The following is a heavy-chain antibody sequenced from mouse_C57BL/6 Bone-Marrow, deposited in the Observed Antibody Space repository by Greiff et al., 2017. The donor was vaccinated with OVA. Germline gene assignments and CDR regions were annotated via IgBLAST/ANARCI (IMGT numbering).Heavy chain of an antibody. Sequence: QVQLKQSGPGLVAPSQSLSITCTVSGFSLTSYGVHWVRQPPGKGLEWLVVIWSDGSTTYNSALKSRLSISKDNSKSQVFLKMNSLQTDDTAMYYCARHASSYVDYAMDYWGQGTSVTVSS. V-gene: IGHV2-6-1*01. D-gene: IGHD1-1*01. CDR1: GFSLTSYG. CDR2: IWSDGST. J-gene: IGHJ4*01. CDR3: ARHASSYVDYAMDY.